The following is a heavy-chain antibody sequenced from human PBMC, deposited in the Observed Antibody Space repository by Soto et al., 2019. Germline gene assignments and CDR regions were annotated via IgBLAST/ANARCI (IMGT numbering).Heavy chain of an antibody. CDR1: GFTFNNFA. Sequence: EMQLLESGGGLQQPGGSLRLSCAASGFTFNNFAMGWVRQAPGKGLAWISAVTGRSRNTYYADSVKRRFTISRNNFDNTVYPQMDGLRVEDTAVHYCAKMKHYGGNYRDAFDVWGRGTMVTV. J-gene: IGHJ3*01. V-gene: IGHV3-23*01. CDR3: AKMKHYGGNYRDAFDV. D-gene: IGHD4-17*01. CDR2: VTGRSRNT.